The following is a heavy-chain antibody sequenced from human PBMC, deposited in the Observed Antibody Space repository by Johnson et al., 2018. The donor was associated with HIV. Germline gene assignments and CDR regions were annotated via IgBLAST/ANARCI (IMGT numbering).Heavy chain of an antibody. CDR3: ARVWVVEVARGAFDI. CDR1: GFTFSSYW. J-gene: IGHJ3*02. CDR2: VKQDGSEK. Sequence: VHLVESGGGLAQPGGSLRLSCAASGFTFSSYWMAWVRQAPGKGLEWVANVKQDGSEKNYVDSVKGRFTISRDNAKNSMYLQMNSLRGEDTAVYYCARVWVVEVARGAFDIGGQGTMVTVSS. D-gene: IGHD2-15*01. V-gene: IGHV3-7*01.